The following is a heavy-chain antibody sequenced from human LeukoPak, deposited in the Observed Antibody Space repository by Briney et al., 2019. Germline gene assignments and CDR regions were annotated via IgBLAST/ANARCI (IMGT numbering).Heavy chain of an antibody. D-gene: IGHD3-3*01. J-gene: IGHJ1*01. CDR1: GYTFTSYG. CDR3: ARGQGSGYFEFGPPPAEYFQH. CDR2: IIPIFGTA. V-gene: IGHV1-69*13. Sequence: ASVKVSCTASGYTFTSYGISWVRQAPGQGLEWMGGIIPIFGTANYAQKFQGRVTITADESTSTAYMELSSLRSEDTAVYYCARGQGSGYFEFGPPPAEYFQHWGQGTLVTVSS.